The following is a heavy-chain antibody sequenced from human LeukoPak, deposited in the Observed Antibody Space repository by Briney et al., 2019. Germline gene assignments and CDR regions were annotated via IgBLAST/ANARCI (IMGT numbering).Heavy chain of an antibody. Sequence: SETLSPTCAVYGGSFSGYYWSWIRQPPGKGLEWIGEINHSGSTNYNPSLKSRVTISVDTSKNQFSLKLSSVTAADTAVYYCARGASGNYHYFDYWGQGTLVTVSS. D-gene: IGHD1-26*01. CDR2: INHSGST. CDR1: GGSFSGYY. J-gene: IGHJ4*02. V-gene: IGHV4-34*01. CDR3: ARGASGNYHYFDY.